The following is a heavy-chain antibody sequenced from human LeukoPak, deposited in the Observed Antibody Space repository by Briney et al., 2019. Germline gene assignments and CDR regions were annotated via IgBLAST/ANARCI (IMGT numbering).Heavy chain of an antibody. CDR1: GFTFSSYA. Sequence: PGGSLRLSCAASGFTFSSYAMSWVRQAPGMGLEWVSSIGSSGDITYYADSVKGRFTISRDNSKNTLYLQMNSLGAEDTAVYYCARDIDNGDYVVYWGQGTLVTVSS. J-gene: IGHJ4*02. V-gene: IGHV3-23*01. CDR2: IGSSGDIT. D-gene: IGHD4-17*01. CDR3: ARDIDNGDYVVY.